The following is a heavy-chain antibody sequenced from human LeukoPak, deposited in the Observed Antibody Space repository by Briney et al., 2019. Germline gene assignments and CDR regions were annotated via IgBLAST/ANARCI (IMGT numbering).Heavy chain of an antibody. Sequence: PSETLSLTCAVYGGSFSGYYWSWIRQPAGKGLEWIGRIYTSGSTNYNPSLKSRVTMSVDTSKNQFSLKLSSVTAADTAVYYCARFATSMFPYYWGQGTLVTVSS. CDR2: IYTSGST. CDR1: GGSFSGYY. D-gene: IGHD2/OR15-2a*01. V-gene: IGHV4-59*10. J-gene: IGHJ4*02. CDR3: ARFATSMFPYY.